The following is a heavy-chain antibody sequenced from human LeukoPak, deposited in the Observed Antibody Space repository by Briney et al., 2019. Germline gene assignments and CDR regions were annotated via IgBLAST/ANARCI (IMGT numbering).Heavy chain of an antibody. CDR1: GGSVSSGNYY. Sequence: SETLSLTCTVSGGSVSSGNYYWSWIRQHPGKGLEWIGYVSHSGPTDINPSLKSRATIAVDTSTNQFSLRLTSVTAADTAIYYCARDTRLRGTNWYDPWGQGTLVTVSS. J-gene: IGHJ5*02. CDR2: VSHSGPT. V-gene: IGHV4-31*03. D-gene: IGHD4-17*01. CDR3: ARDTRLRGTNWYDP.